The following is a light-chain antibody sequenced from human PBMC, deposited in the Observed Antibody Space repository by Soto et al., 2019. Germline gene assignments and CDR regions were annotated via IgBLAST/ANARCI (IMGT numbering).Light chain of an antibody. Sequence: QSVLTQPPSVSGALGQRVTISCTGSSSNIGAGYDVHWYQQVPGTAPKLLIYGNSNRPSGVPDRFSGSKSGTSASLAITGLQDEDEADYYCQSYDSSLSGSVIFGGGTKLTVL. CDR2: GNS. V-gene: IGLV1-40*01. CDR3: QSYDSSLSGSVI. J-gene: IGLJ2*01. CDR1: SSNIGAGYD.